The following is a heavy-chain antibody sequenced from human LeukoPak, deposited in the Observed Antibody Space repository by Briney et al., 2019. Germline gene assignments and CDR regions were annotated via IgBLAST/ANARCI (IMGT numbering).Heavy chain of an antibody. J-gene: IGHJ4*02. CDR1: GGSISSYY. CDR2: IYYSGST. CDR3: ARFHIAAAGFFDY. V-gene: IGHV4-59*01. Sequence: SETLSLTCTVSGGSISSYYWSWIRQPPGKGLEWIGYIYYSGSTNYNPSLKSRVTISVDTSKNQFSLKLSPVTAADTAVYYCARFHIAAAGFFDYWGQGTLVTVSS. D-gene: IGHD6-13*01.